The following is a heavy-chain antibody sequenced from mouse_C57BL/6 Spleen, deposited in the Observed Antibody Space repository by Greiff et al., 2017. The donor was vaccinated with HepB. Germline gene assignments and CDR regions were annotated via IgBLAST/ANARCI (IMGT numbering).Heavy chain of an antibody. CDR1: GFNIKDYY. Sequence: EVQRVESGAELVRPGASVKLSCTASGFNIKDYYMHWVKQRPEQGLEWIGRIDPEDGDTEYAPKFQGKATMTADTSSNTAYLQLSSLTSEDTAVYYCTTAGSTMVKVFAYWGQGTLVTVSA. V-gene: IGHV14-1*01. D-gene: IGHD2-2*01. CDR3: TTAGSTMVKVFAY. CDR2: IDPEDGDT. J-gene: IGHJ3*01.